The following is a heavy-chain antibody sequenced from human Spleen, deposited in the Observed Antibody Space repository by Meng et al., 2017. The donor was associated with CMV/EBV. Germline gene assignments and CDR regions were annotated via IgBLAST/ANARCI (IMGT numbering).Heavy chain of an antibody. CDR1: GGTFSSYA. CDR3: ARGPYSSGWYDY. V-gene: IGHV1-69*13. J-gene: IGHJ4*02. CDR2: IIPIFGTA. D-gene: IGHD6-19*01. Sequence: VKVSCKAYGGTFSSYAISWVRQAPGQGLEWMGGIIPIFGTANYAQKFQGRVTITTDESTSTAYMELSSLRSEDTAVYYWARGPYSSGWYDYWGQGTLVTVSS.